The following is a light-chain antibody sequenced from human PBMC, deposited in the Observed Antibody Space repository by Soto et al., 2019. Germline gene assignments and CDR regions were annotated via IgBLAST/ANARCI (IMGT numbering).Light chain of an antibody. Sequence: DIQMTQSPSSLSASVGDRVTVTCRAGQSISRYLNWYQQRPGKAPNLLIYSASSLQTGVPSRFSGSGSGTDFTLTITDLQPEDFATYYCQQSYNGPLTFGPGTKVDIK. J-gene: IGKJ3*01. CDR1: QSISRY. V-gene: IGKV1-39*01. CDR3: QQSYNGPLT. CDR2: SAS.